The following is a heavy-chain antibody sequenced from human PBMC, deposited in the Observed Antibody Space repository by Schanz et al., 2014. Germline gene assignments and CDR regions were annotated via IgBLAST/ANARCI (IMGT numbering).Heavy chain of an antibody. V-gene: IGHV3-48*04. D-gene: IGHD2-2*01. CDR1: AFIFRSYS. CDR3: ARDLSSLIQGDV. J-gene: IGHJ6*04. Sequence: EVQLVESGGGLVQPGGSLRLSCAASAFIFRSYSMHWVRQAPGKGLEWLSHISGSGGDSVDYADSVKGRFTISRDNTRNSLYLQMNGLRAEDTAVYFCARDLSSLIQGDVWGKGTTVTVSS. CDR2: ISGSGGDSV.